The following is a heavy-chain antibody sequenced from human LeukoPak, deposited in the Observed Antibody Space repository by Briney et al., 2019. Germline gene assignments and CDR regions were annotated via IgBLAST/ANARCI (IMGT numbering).Heavy chain of an antibody. CDR3: ARVPFHDSSGYFFDY. V-gene: IGHV4-4*02. Sequence: PSETLYLTCAVSGGSISSSNWWSWVRQPPGEGLEWIGEIHHSGSTNYNPSLKSRVSISVDKARNQFSLEVTSVAAADTAVYYCARVPFHDSSGYFFDYWGQGTLVIVSS. J-gene: IGHJ4*02. CDR1: GGSISSSNW. CDR2: IHHSGST. D-gene: IGHD3-22*01.